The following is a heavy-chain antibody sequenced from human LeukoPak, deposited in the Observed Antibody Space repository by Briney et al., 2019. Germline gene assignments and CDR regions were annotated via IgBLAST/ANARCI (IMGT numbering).Heavy chain of an antibody. CDR2: ISGGDTTI. D-gene: IGHD2-15*01. V-gene: IGHV3-11*04. Sequence: LSLTCAVYGGSFSGYYWSWIRQPPGKGLEWVSYISGGDTTIYYAYSVRGRFTISRDNAKNSLYLQMNSLRAEDTALYYCTRGTGGSAWGQGTLVTVSS. CDR3: TRGTGGSA. J-gene: IGHJ5*02. CDR1: GGSFSGYY.